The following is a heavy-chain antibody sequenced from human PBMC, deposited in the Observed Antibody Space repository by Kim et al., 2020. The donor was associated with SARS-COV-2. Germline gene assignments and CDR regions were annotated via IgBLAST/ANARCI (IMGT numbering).Heavy chain of an antibody. V-gene: IGHV3-23*01. CDR3: ANRAQSDTYYYGSSGSRKPHYFVY. CDR1: GFTFSSYA. J-gene: IGHJ4*02. Sequence: GGSLRLSCAASGFTFSSYAMSWVRQAPGKGLEWVSAISGSGGSTYYADSVKGRFTISRDNSKNTLYLQMNSLRAEDTAVYYCANRAQSDTYYYGSSGSRKPHYFVYWGQGTLGTVSS. D-gene: IGHD3-22*01. CDR2: ISGSGGST.